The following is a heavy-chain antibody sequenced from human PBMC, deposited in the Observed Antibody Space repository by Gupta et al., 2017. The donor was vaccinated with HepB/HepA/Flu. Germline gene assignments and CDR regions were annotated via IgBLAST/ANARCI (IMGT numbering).Heavy chain of an antibody. CDR1: GYTFTGYY. Sequence: QVQLVQSGAEVKKPGASVKVSCKASGYTFTGYYMHWVRQAPAQGLEWMGWTNPNSGGTKYAQKVQGRVTMTKDTSISTAYMELSRLRSNDTAVYYCARVQPTDWGWIFDYWCQGTLVTVYS. V-gene: IGHV1-2*02. D-gene: IGHD1-1*01. CDR2: TNPNSGGT. CDR3: ARVQPTDWGWIFDY. J-gene: IGHJ4*02.